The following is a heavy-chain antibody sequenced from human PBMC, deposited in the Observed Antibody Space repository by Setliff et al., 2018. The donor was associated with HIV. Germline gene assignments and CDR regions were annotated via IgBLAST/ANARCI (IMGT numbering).Heavy chain of an antibody. Sequence: PSETLSLTCAVYGESFNDYYWSWIRQPAGKGLEWIGRIYASGRTNYNPSLKSRVTLSVDTSKNQFSLKVTSVTAADTAVYYCAREIQFSATTYYYYYMDDWGRGTTVTVSS. V-gene: IGHV4-4*07. D-gene: IGHD5-18*01. CDR1: GESFNDYY. CDR2: IYASGRT. CDR3: AREIQFSATTYYYYYMDD. J-gene: IGHJ6*03.